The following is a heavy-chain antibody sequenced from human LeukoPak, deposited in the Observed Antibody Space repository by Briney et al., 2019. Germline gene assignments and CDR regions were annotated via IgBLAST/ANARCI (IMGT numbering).Heavy chain of an antibody. CDR2: MYYSGTT. J-gene: IGHJ5*02. CDR3: ARANFDNWFDP. Sequence: SETLSLTCTVSGDSISSSSYYWGWIRQPPGKGLEWIGSMYYSGTTYYNPSLKSRVTISVATSKNQFSLNLSSVTAADTAVYYCARANFDNWFDPWGQGTLVTVSS. CDR1: GDSISSSSYY. V-gene: IGHV4-39*01. D-gene: IGHD3-9*01.